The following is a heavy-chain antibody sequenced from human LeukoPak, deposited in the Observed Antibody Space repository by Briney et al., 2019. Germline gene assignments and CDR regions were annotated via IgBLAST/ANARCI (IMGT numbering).Heavy chain of an antibody. J-gene: IGHJ6*02. CDR3: ASLRGTIFGVVNPYYDWSMDV. CDR1: GYTFTGYY. V-gene: IGHV1-2*02. Sequence: EASVTVSCKASGYTFTGYYMHWVRQAPGQGLEWMGWINPNSGGTNYAQKFQGRVTMTRDTSISTAYMELSRLRSDDTAVYYCASLRGTIFGVVNPYYDWSMDVWGQGTMVTVSS. D-gene: IGHD3-3*01. CDR2: INPNSGGT.